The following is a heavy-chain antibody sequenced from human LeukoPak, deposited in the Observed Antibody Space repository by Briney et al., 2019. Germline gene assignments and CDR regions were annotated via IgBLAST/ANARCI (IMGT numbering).Heavy chain of an antibody. Sequence: SETLSLTCTVSGGSISSYYWSWIRQPPGKGLEWIGYIHYSGSTNYNPSLKSRVTISVDTSKNQFSLKLSSVTAADTAVYYCARDRGGSGSQDYYYYGMDVWGKGTTVTVSS. CDR1: GGSISSYY. CDR3: ARDRGGSGSQDYYYYGMDV. D-gene: IGHD3-10*01. V-gene: IGHV4-59*01. CDR2: IHYSGST. J-gene: IGHJ6*04.